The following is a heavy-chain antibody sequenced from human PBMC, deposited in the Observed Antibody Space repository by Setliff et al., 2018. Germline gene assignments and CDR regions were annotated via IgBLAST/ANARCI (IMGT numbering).Heavy chain of an antibody. D-gene: IGHD2-2*02. CDR1: GYTFTSYA. J-gene: IGHJ6*03. Sequence: GASVKVSCKGSGYTFTSYAMNWVRQAPGQGLEWMGWINTNTGNPTYAQGFTGRVVFSLDTSVSTAYLQISSLEAEDTAVYYCAMNTLDYSYYYMGVWGKGTTVTVSS. CDR3: AMNTLDYSYYYMGV. V-gene: IGHV7-4-1*02. CDR2: INTNTGNP.